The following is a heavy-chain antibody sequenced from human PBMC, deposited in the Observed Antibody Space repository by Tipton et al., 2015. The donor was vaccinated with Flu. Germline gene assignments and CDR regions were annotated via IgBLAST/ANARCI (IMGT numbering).Heavy chain of an antibody. Sequence: SLRLSCAASGFTFSSYEMNWVRQAPGKGLEWVSYISSSGSTIYYADSVKGRFTISRDSAKNSLYLQMNSLGAEDTAVYYCARDSVVVAAPFDYWGQGTLVTVSS. V-gene: IGHV3-48*03. CDR2: ISSSGSTI. CDR3: ARDSVVVAAPFDY. D-gene: IGHD2-15*01. J-gene: IGHJ4*02. CDR1: GFTFSSYE.